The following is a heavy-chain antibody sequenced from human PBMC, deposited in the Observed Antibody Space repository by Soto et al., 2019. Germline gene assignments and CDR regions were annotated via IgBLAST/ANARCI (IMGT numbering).Heavy chain of an antibody. CDR3: ARDHHGSGTYYYYGMDV. J-gene: IGHJ6*02. Sequence: ASVKVSCKASGYSLTSYTMHWVRQAPGQRLEWMGWINAANGNTKYSQNFQGRVTITRDTSASTAYMELSSLRSEDTAVYYCARDHHGSGTYYYYGMDVWGQGTTVTVSS. CDR1: GYSLTSYT. CDR2: INAANGNT. V-gene: IGHV1-3*01. D-gene: IGHD3-10*01.